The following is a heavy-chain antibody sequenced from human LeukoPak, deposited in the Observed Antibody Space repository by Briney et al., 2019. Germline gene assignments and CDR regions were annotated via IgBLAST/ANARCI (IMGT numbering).Heavy chain of an antibody. D-gene: IGHD6-19*01. V-gene: IGHV4-4*02. CDR2: IYHSGST. Sequence: SETLSLTCAVSGGSISSSNWWSWVRQPPGKGLEWIGEIYHSGSTNYNPSLKSRVTISVDTSKNQFSLKLSSVTAADTAVYYCALSFVAGNQGSIDYWGQGTLVTVSS. CDR1: GGSISSSNW. J-gene: IGHJ4*02. CDR3: ALSFVAGNQGSIDY.